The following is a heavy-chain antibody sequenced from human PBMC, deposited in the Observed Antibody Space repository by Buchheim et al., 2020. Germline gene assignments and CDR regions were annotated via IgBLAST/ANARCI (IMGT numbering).Heavy chain of an antibody. D-gene: IGHD6-13*01. CDR3: AKDPTVGQQLVPDEKLNWFDP. Sequence: EVQLLESGGGLVQPGGSLRLSCAASGFTFSSYAMSWVRQAPGKGLEWVSAISGSGGSTYYADSVKGRFTISRDNSKNTLYLQMNSLRAEDTAVYYCAKDPTVGQQLVPDEKLNWFDPWGQGTL. V-gene: IGHV3-23*01. CDR1: GFTFSSYA. CDR2: ISGSGGST. J-gene: IGHJ5*02.